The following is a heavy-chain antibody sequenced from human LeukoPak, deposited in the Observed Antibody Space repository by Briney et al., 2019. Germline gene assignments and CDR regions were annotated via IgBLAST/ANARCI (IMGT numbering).Heavy chain of an antibody. D-gene: IGHD1-26*01. CDR1: GFTFSSYV. J-gene: IGHJ4*02. CDR3: AXTGGTYYVSDY. V-gene: IGHV3-23*01. CDR2: ISGSGSTT. Sequence: PGGSLRLSCAASGFTFSSYVMSWVRQAPGKGLEWVSSISGSGSTTYYADTVKGRFTISRDNSKNTLYLQMSSLRGEDTALYYCAXTGGTYYVSDYWGQGTLVTVSS.